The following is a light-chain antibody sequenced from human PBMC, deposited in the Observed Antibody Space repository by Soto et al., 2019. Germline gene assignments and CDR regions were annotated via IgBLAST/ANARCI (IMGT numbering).Light chain of an antibody. CDR3: QQYNSWPLIT. Sequence: EIVMTQSPGTLSVSPGGRATLSCRASQTVSRHLAWYQQKPGQAPRLLIFGASTRATGIPDRFSGSGSGTDFTLTISFLQSEDFAVYYCQQYNSWPLITFGPGTRLDIK. CDR2: GAS. V-gene: IGKV3-15*01. J-gene: IGKJ5*01. CDR1: QTVSRH.